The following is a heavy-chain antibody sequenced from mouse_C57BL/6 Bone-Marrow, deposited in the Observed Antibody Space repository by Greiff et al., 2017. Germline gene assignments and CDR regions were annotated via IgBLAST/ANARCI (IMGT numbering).Heavy chain of an antibody. CDR1: GYTFTSYW. V-gene: IGHV1-53*01. Sequence: VQLQQPGTELVKPGASVKLSCKASGYTFTSYWMHWVKQRPGQGLEWIGNIYPSNGGTNYNEKFKSKATLTVDKSSSTAYMRLSSLTSEDAAVYYCAKDYYDSWYWYFEVWGTGTTVTVSS. J-gene: IGHJ1*03. CDR2: IYPSNGGT. CDR3: AKDYYDSWYWYFEV. D-gene: IGHD1-1*01.